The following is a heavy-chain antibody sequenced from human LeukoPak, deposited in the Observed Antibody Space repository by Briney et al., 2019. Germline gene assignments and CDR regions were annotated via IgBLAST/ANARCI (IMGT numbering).Heavy chain of an antibody. CDR3: ARVAPIAAAGPHWYFDL. V-gene: IGHV4-4*07. Sequence: PSETLSLTCTVSGGSISSYYWSWIRQPAGKGLEWIGRIYTSGSTNYNPSLKSRVTMSVDTSKNQFSLKLSSATAADTAVYYCARVAPIAAAGPHWYFDLWGRGTLVTVSS. J-gene: IGHJ2*01. D-gene: IGHD6-25*01. CDR1: GGSISSYY. CDR2: IYTSGST.